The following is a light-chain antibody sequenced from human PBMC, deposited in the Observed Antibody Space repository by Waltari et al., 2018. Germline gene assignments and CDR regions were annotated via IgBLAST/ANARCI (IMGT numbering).Light chain of an antibody. V-gene: IGKV1-9*01. CDR1: QDIIKY. J-gene: IGKJ1*01. CDR3: QQMNTYPRT. Sequence: QLTQFPSSLSASVGDTVTITCRTSQDIIKYLAWYQQKPGQAPKRLVYLASTLESGVPSRFSGRGSGTDVTLTISSLQPEDSATYYCQQMNTYPRTFGQGTRVEIK. CDR2: LAS.